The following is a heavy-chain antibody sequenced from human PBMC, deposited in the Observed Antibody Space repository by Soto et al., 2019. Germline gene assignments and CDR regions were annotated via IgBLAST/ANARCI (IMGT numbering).Heavy chain of an antibody. Sequence: ASVKVSCKASGGTFSSYAISWVRQAPGQGLEWMGGIIPIFGTANYAQKFQGRVTITADKSTSTAYMELSSLRSEDTAVYYCARERVYHSSGYYYAARFDYWGQGTLVTVSS. CDR3: ARERVYHSSGYYYAARFDY. CDR1: GGTFSSYA. D-gene: IGHD3-22*01. CDR2: IIPIFGTA. V-gene: IGHV1-69*06. J-gene: IGHJ4*02.